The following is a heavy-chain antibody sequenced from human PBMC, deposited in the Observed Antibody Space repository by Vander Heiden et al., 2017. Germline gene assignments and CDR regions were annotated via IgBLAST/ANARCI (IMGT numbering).Heavy chain of an antibody. CDR3: ARVVVTGRDWYFDL. CDR1: GFTFTYHY. V-gene: IGHV3-72*01. CDR2: TRDKANSYTT. D-gene: IGHD1-20*01. Sequence: EVQLVESGGGLVQPGGSLRLSCAASGFTFTYHYMDWVRKARGKGLEWVCRTRDKANSYTTEYAASVKGRFTISRDGSKDSLYLQMNSLKTEDTAVYQCARVVVTGRDWYFDLWGRGTLVTVSS. J-gene: IGHJ2*01.